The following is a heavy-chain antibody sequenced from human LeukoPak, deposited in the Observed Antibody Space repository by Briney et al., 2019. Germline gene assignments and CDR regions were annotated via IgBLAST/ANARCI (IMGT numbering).Heavy chain of an antibody. Sequence: SGTLSLTCAVSGGSISSSYYWSWIRQPAGKGLEWIGRIHTSGSTNYNPSLKSRVTMSVDTSKNQFSLKLSSVTAADTAVYYCARTGYYYDSSGYYYTDYWGQGTLVTVSS. V-gene: IGHV4-4*07. CDR2: IHTSGST. CDR3: ARTGYYYDSSGYYYTDY. CDR1: GGSISSSYY. J-gene: IGHJ4*02. D-gene: IGHD3-22*01.